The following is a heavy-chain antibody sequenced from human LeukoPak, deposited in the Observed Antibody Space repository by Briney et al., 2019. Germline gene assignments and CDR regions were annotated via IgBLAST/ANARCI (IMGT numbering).Heavy chain of an antibody. CDR1: GFTFSSYA. CDR2: ISGSGGST. V-gene: IGHV3-23*01. Sequence: GGSLRLSCAASGFTFSSYAMSWVRQAPGKGLEWVSAISGSGGSTYYADSVKGRFTISRDNSKNTLYLQMNSLRDEDTAVYYCAGANRKYYFDCWGQGTLVTVSS. D-gene: IGHD1-26*01. CDR3: AGANRKYYFDC. J-gene: IGHJ4*02.